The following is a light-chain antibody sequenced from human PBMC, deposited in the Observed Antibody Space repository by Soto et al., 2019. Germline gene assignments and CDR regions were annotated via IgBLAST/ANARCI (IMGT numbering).Light chain of an antibody. CDR3: XXRQSWPRT. CDR1: QYTNTR. CDR2: HTS. V-gene: IGKV3-11*01. Sequence: EIVLTQSPATLSSFPGDRVTLSCSPSQYTNTRLAWYHHRPGQAPSPLTYHTSLRAAGIPARFSASGSGTDFTLTISDVQPEDFALYYCXXRQSWPRTFGQGTKVDIK. J-gene: IGKJ1*01.